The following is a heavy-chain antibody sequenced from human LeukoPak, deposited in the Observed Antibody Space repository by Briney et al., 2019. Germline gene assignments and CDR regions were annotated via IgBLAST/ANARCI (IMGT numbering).Heavy chain of an antibody. V-gene: IGHV4-59*12. Sequence: PSETLSLTCTVSGGSISSYYWSWIRQPPGKGLEWIGYIYHSGSTYYNPSLKSRVTISVDRSKNQFSLKLSSVTAADTAVYYCARVRRNYDSSGYYYYGMDVWGQGTTVTVSS. J-gene: IGHJ6*02. CDR2: IYHSGST. D-gene: IGHD3-22*01. CDR3: ARVRRNYDSSGYYYYGMDV. CDR1: GGSISSYY.